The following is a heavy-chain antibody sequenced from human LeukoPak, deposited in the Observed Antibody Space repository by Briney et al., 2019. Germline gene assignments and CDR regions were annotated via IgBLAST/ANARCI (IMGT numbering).Heavy chain of an antibody. CDR3: ASAGYYYDSSGYYSAFHY. J-gene: IGHJ4*02. D-gene: IGHD3-22*01. CDR1: GGSISSYY. Sequence: SETLSLACTVSGGSISSYYWSWIRQPPGKGLEWIGYIYYSGSTNYNPSLKSRVTISVDTSKNQFSLKLSSVTAADTAVYYCASAGYYYDSSGYYSAFHYWGQGTLVTVSS. V-gene: IGHV4-59*01. CDR2: IYYSGST.